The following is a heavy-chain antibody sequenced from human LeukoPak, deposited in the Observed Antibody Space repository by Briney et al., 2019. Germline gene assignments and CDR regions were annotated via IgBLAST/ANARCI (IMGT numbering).Heavy chain of an antibody. J-gene: IGHJ5*02. CDR2: ISSSSSTI. D-gene: IGHD6-19*01. Sequence: GGSLRLSCAASGFTFSSYSMNWVRQAPGKGLEWVSYISSSSSTIYYADSAKGRFTISRDNAKNSLYLQMNSLRAEDTAVYYCARDRPFYSGWYGNWFDPWGQGTLVTVSS. CDR1: GFTFSSYS. V-gene: IGHV3-48*04. CDR3: ARDRPFYSGWYGNWFDP.